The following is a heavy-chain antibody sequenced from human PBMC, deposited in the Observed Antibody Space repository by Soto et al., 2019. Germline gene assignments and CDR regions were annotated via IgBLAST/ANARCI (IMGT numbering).Heavy chain of an antibody. CDR1: GYTFTNYY. J-gene: IGHJ5*02. V-gene: IGHV1-46*01. CDR2: INPSGGST. CDR3: ARSSWFNP. Sequence: QVQLVQSGAEVKKPGASVKVSCKASGYTFTNYYMHWVRQAPGQGLEWMGMINPSGGSTNYAQKFQGRVTMTRDTSTRIVYMELSSLRSEYTAVYYCARSSWFNPWGQGTLVTVSS.